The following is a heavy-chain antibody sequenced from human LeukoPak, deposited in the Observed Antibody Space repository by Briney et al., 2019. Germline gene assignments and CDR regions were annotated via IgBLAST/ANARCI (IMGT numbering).Heavy chain of an antibody. Sequence: GGSLRLSCAASGFTFSSYWMSWVRQAPGKGLEWVASIKQDGSEKYYVDSVKGRFTISRDNAKNSLYLQMNSLRAEDTAVYYCARDHVPYYYDSSGYYPNNWFDPWGQGTLVTVSS. CDR2: IKQDGSEK. CDR1: GFTFSSYW. CDR3: ARDHVPYYYDSSGYYPNNWFDP. V-gene: IGHV3-7*01. J-gene: IGHJ5*02. D-gene: IGHD3-22*01.